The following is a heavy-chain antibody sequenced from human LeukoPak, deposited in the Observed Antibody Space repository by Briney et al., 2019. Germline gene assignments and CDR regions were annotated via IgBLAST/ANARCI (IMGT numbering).Heavy chain of an antibody. CDR2: ITGNGDSV. D-gene: IGHD3-22*01. V-gene: IGHV3-20*04. CDR3: ARDHVGSGYYYFDS. J-gene: IGHJ4*02. Sequence: GGSLRLSCASSGFTFADYGMSWVRQAPGKGLEWVSGITGNGDSVGYADSMKGRFIISRDNAKNSLYLQMNSLRDEDTALYYCARDHVGSGYYYFDSWGQGTLVTVSS. CDR1: GFTFADYG.